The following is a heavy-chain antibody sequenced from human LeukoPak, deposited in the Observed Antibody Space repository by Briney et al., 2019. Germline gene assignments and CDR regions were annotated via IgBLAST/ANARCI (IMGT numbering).Heavy chain of an antibody. CDR1: GGSISSYY. CDR2: IYYSGST. Sequence: SQTLSLTCTVSGGSISSYYWSWIRQPPGKGLEWIGYIYYSGSTNYNPSLKSRVTISVDTSKNQFSLKLSSVTAADTAVYYCAREFPGESVWGQGTLVTVSS. J-gene: IGHJ4*02. CDR3: AREFPGESV. D-gene: IGHD3-16*01. V-gene: IGHV4-59*01.